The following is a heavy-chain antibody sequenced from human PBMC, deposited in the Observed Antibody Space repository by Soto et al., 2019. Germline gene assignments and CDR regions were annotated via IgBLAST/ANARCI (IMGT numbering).Heavy chain of an antibody. D-gene: IGHD3-16*01. CDR3: ARADSTEEGDYYYYGMDV. V-gene: IGHV4-39*01. Sequence: SETLSLTCTVSGGSISSSSYYWGWIRQPPGKGLEWIGSIYYSGSTYYNPSLKSRVTISVDTSKNQFSLKLSSVTAADTAVDCCARADSTEEGDYYYYGMDVWGQGTTV. CDR1: GGSISSSSYY. CDR2: IYYSGST. J-gene: IGHJ6*02.